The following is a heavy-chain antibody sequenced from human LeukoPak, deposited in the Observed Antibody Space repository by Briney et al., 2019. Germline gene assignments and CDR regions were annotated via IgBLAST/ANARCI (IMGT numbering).Heavy chain of an antibody. CDR2: IYYSGST. Sequence: PSETLSLTCTVSGGSISSYYWSWIRQPPGKGLEWIGYIYYSGSTNYNPSLKSRVTISVDTSKNQFSLKLSSVTAADTAVYYCARDRYGGNSPFDYWGRGTLVTVSS. J-gene: IGHJ4*02. V-gene: IGHV4-59*01. CDR1: GGSISSYY. D-gene: IGHD4-23*01. CDR3: ARDRYGGNSPFDY.